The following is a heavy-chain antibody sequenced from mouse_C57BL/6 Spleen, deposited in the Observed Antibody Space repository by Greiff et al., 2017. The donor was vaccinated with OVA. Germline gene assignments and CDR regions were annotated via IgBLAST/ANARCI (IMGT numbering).Heavy chain of an antibody. Sequence: VQLQQSGAELVRPGASVKLSCTASGFNIKDYYMHWVKQRPEQGLEWIGRIDPEDGDTEYAPKFQGKATMTADTSSNTAYLQLSSLTSEDTAVYYCTTAQATPYYAMDYWGQGTLVTVSS. CDR2: IDPEDGDT. CDR1: GFNIKDYY. V-gene: IGHV14-1*01. J-gene: IGHJ4*01. CDR3: TTAQATPYYAMDY. D-gene: IGHD3-2*02.